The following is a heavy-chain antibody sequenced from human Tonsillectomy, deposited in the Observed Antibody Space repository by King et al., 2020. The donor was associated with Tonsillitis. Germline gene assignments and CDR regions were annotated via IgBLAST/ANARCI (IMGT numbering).Heavy chain of an antibody. CDR2: IYYSGST. V-gene: IGHV4-39*01. CDR3: ARLKWSYIVVVVAAMAGWFDP. D-gene: IGHD2-15*01. CDR1: GGSISSSSYY. J-gene: IGHJ5*02. Sequence: QLQESGPGLVKPSETLSLTCTVSGGSISSSSYYWGWIRQPTGQGLEWIGSIYYSGSTYYNPSLKSRVTISVDTSKNQFSLKLCSVTAADTAVYYCARLKWSYIVVVVAAMAGWFDPWGQGPLLTVST.